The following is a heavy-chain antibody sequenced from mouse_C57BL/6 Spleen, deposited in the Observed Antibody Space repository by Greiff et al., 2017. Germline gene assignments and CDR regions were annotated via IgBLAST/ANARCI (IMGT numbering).Heavy chain of an antibody. Sequence: EVMLVESGGGLVKPGGSLKLSCAASGFTFSSYTMSWVRQTPEKRLEWVATISGGGGNTYYPDSVKGRFTIFRDNAKNTLYLQMSSLRSEDTASYYCARQGGSRDWYFDVWGTGTTVTVSS. CDR1: GFTFSSYT. CDR2: ISGGGGNT. CDR3: ARQGGSRDWYFDV. D-gene: IGHD1-1*01. J-gene: IGHJ1*03. V-gene: IGHV5-9*01.